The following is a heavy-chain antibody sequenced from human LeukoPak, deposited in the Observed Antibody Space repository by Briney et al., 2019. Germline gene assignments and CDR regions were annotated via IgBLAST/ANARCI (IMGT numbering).Heavy chain of an antibody. CDR3: ARDIGLFNAFDI. Sequence: SETLSLTCTVSGGSISSYYWSWIRQPPGKGLEWIGYIYYSGSTNYNPSLKSRVTISVDTSKNQFSLKLSSVTAADTAVYYCARDIGLFNAFDIWGQGTMVTVSS. D-gene: IGHD3-22*01. J-gene: IGHJ3*02. CDR2: IYYSGST. CDR1: GGSISSYY. V-gene: IGHV4-59*01.